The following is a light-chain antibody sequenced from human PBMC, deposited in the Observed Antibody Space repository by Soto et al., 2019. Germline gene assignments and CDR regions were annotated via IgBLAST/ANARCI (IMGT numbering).Light chain of an antibody. CDR3: SSYTCISTLYV. CDR2: EVS. J-gene: IGLJ1*01. CDR1: NSDVGGYNY. V-gene: IGLV2-14*01. Sequence: QSVLAQPASVSGSPGQSITISCTGTNSDVGGYNYVSCYQQHPGKAPELMIYEVSHRPSGVSNRFSGSKSDNTASLTISGLQAEDEADYYCSSYTCISTLYVFGTGTKVTVL.